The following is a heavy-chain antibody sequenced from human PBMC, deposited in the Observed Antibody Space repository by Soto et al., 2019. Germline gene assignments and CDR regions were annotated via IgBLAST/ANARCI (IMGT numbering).Heavy chain of an antibody. V-gene: IGHV3-9*01. CDR2: ISWNSGSI. CDR1: GFTFDDYA. Sequence: PGGSLRLSCAASGFTFDDYAMHWVRQAPGKGLEWVSGISWNSGSIGYADSVKGRFTISRDNAKNSLYLQMNSLRAEDTALYYCARGYCSGGSCYSGYYYYGMDVWGQGTTVTVS. D-gene: IGHD2-15*01. J-gene: IGHJ6*02. CDR3: ARGYCSGGSCYSGYYYYGMDV.